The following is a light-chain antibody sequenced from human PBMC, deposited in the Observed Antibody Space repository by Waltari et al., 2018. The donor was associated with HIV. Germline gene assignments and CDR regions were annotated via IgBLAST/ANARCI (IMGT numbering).Light chain of an antibody. Sequence: DIVMTQSPDSLAVSLGERATIDCKSSQSVFYGSNNRNHLAWYQQKAGQPPKLLIAWASTRESGFPDRFSGSGSGTDFTLTISSLQAEDVAVYYCQQYYTSPKTFGQGTKVEIK. J-gene: IGKJ1*01. CDR1: QSVFYGSNNRNH. CDR2: WAS. CDR3: QQYYTSPKT. V-gene: IGKV4-1*01.